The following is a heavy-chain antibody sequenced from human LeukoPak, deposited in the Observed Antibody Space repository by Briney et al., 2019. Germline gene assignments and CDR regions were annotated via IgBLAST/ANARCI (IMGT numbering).Heavy chain of an antibody. V-gene: IGHV4-30-2*01. CDR3: AAGGDSDLVFDY. CDR1: GGSISSGGYS. Sequence: PSETLSLTCGVSGGSISSGGYSWSWIRQPPGEGLEWIGYIYHSGSTYYNPSLKSRVTISVDRSKNQFFLKLNSVTAADTAVYYCAAGGDSDLVFDYWGQGTLVTVSS. CDR2: IYHSGST. D-gene: IGHD4-17*01. J-gene: IGHJ4*02.